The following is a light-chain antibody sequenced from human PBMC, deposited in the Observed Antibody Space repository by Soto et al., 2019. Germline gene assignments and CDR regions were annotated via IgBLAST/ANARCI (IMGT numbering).Light chain of an antibody. CDR3: SSYTINITPYV. J-gene: IGLJ1*01. CDR1: SSDVGGYNY. CDR2: DVT. Sequence: QSALTQPASMSGSPGQSITISCTGTSSDVGGYNYVSWYQQHPGKVPKLIIYDVTNRASGVSDRFSASKSGNTASLTISGLQAEDEADYYCSSYTINITPYVFGPGTQLTVL. V-gene: IGLV2-14*01.